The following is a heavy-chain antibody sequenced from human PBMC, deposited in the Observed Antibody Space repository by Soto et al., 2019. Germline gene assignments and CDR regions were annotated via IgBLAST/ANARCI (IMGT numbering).Heavy chain of an antibody. J-gene: IGHJ6*02. CDR3: AKEWSGYYLAVSSMDV. D-gene: IGHD3-22*01. CDR1: GFTFSSYG. V-gene: IGHV3-30*18. Sequence: QVQLVESGGGVVQPGRSLRLSCAASGFTFSSYGMHWVRQAPGKGLEWVAVISYDGSNKYYADSVKGRFTISRDNSKNTLYLQMNSLRAEDTAVYYCAKEWSGYYLAVSSMDVWGQGTTVTVSS. CDR2: ISYDGSNK.